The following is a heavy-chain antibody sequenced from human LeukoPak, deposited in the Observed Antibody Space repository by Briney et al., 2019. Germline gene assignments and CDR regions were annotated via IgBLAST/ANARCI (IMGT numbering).Heavy chain of an antibody. D-gene: IGHD3-22*01. Sequence: GGSLRLSCAASGFTFSSYGMHWVRQAPGKGLEWVAVISYDGSNKYYADSVKGRFTISRDNSKNTLYLQMNSLRAEDTAVYYCAKDRISMIVVALDYWGQGTLVTVSS. J-gene: IGHJ4*02. CDR1: GFTFSSYG. CDR2: ISYDGSNK. V-gene: IGHV3-30*18. CDR3: AKDRISMIVVALDY.